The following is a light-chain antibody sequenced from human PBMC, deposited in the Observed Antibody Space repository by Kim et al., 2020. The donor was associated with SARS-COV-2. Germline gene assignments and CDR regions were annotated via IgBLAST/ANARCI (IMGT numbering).Light chain of an antibody. CDR1: QSVGSS. V-gene: IGKV3-11*01. J-gene: IGKJ1*01. Sequence: EIVLTQSPGTLSLSPGERATLSCRASQSVGSSFAWYQQKPGQAPRLLSYDAFSRATGIPARFSGSGSGTDFTLTISSLEPEDFAVYYCQQRGNWPLTFGQGTKVDIK. CDR2: DAF. CDR3: QQRGNWPLT.